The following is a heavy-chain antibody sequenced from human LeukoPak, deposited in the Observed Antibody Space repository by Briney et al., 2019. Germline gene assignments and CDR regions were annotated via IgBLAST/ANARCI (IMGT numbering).Heavy chain of an antibody. D-gene: IGHD6-19*01. CDR1: GFTFSSYA. J-gene: IGHJ4*02. V-gene: IGHV3-30*04. CDR2: ISYDGSNK. Sequence: PGGSLRLSCAASGFTFSSYAMHWVRQAPGKGLEWVAVISYDGSNKYYADSVKGRFTISGDNSKNTLYLQMNSLRAEDTAVYYCASVAVAGIDYWGQGTLVTVSS. CDR3: ASVAVAGIDY.